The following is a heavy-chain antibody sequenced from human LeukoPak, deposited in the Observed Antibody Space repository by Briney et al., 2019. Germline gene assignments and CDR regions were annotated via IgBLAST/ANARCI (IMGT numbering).Heavy chain of an antibody. CDR2: MNPNSGNT. Sequence: WASVKVSCKASGYTFTSYDINWVRQATGQGLEWMGWMNPNSGNTGYAQKFQGRVTMTRNTSISTAYMELSSLRSEDAAVYYCARGGDVDTVYYYYYYYMDVWGKGTTVTVSS. V-gene: IGHV1-8*01. CDR3: ARGGDVDTVYYYYYYYMDV. J-gene: IGHJ6*03. CDR1: GYTFTSYD. D-gene: IGHD5-18*01.